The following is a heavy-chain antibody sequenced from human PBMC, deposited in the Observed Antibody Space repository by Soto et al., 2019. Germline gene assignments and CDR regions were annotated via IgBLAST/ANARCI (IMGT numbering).Heavy chain of an antibody. V-gene: IGHV3-7*05. D-gene: IGHD1-26*01. Sequence: GGSLRHSCEASEFTINTYWMTWIRQAPGKGLERVANIAGDGTEKNYVDSVKGRFTVSRDNAKMSLFLQMNSLRFEDTAVYYCVRGLYTGTPHFFYWGQGTLVTVSS. CDR1: EFTINTYW. CDR2: IAGDGTEK. J-gene: IGHJ4*02. CDR3: VRGLYTGTPHFFY.